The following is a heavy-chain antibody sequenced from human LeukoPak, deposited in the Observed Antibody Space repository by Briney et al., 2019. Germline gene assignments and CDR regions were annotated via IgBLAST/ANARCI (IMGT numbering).Heavy chain of an antibody. CDR2: IWYDGSNK. V-gene: IGHV3-33*06. CDR1: GFTFSSYG. D-gene: IGHD1-1*01. Sequence: QPGRSLRLSCAASGFTFSSYGMHWVRQAPGKGLEWVAVIWYDGSNKYYADSVKGRFTISRENAKNTVYLEMNSLRAEDTAVYYCAKMMIWNLRNFDYWGQGSLVTVSS. J-gene: IGHJ4*02. CDR3: AKMMIWNLRNFDY.